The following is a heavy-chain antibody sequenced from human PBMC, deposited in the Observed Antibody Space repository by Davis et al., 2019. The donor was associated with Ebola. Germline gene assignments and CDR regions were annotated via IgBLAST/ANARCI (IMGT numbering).Heavy chain of an antibody. V-gene: IGHV3-53*05. J-gene: IGHJ4*02. Sequence: GESLKISCAASGFSVSSNYMSWVRQAPGKGLDWVSVIYTGDSTYYADSVKGRFTISRDDSKNTLHLQMNSLRPEDTAMYYCAKKFDGTFYELPDNWGQGTLVTVSS. CDR3: AKKFDGTFYELPDN. CDR2: IYTGDST. D-gene: IGHD2/OR15-2a*01. CDR1: GFSVSSNY.